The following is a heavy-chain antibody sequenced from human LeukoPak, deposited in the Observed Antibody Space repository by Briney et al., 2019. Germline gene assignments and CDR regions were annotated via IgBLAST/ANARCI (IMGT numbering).Heavy chain of an antibody. V-gene: IGHV3-74*01. CDR1: GFTFSNYW. D-gene: IGHD2-15*01. Sequence: GGSLRLSCAASGFTFSNYWMHWVRQAPGKGLVWLSGINSEGINTAYADSVKGRFTITRDNAKNTLYLQMNSLRVEDTAVYYCFRLTVVAGRGAWGQGTLVTVSS. J-gene: IGHJ5*02. CDR2: INSEGINT. CDR3: FRLTVVAGRGA.